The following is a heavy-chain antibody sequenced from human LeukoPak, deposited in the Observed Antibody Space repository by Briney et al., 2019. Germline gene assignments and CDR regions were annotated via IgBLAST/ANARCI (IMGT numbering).Heavy chain of an antibody. V-gene: IGHV3-23*01. D-gene: IGHD6-13*01. Sequence: GGSLRLSCAASGFTFSSYAMSWVRQAPGKGLEWVSAISGSGGSTYYADSVKGRFTISRDNSKNTLYLQMNSLRAEDTAVYYCAKDLGPGYSSSWGADAFDIWGQGTVVTVSS. CDR1: GFTFSSYA. CDR2: ISGSGGST. CDR3: AKDLGPGYSSSWGADAFDI. J-gene: IGHJ3*02.